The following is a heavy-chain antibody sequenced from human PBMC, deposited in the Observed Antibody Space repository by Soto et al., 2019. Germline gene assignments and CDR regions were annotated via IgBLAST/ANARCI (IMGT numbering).Heavy chain of an antibody. CDR2: INHSGST. CDR1: GGSVSGYY. V-gene: IGHV4-34*01. J-gene: IGHJ4*02. Sequence: PSDSLSLSCADCGGSVSGYYWSWIRQPPGKGLEWIGEINHSGSTNYNPSLKSRVTISVDTSKNQFSLKLSSVTAADTAVYYCARRDYSFSFDYWGQGTLVTVSS. D-gene: IGHD4-4*01. CDR3: ARRDYSFSFDY.